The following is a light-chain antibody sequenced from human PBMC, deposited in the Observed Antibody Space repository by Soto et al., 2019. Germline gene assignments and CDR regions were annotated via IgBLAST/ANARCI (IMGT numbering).Light chain of an antibody. CDR1: QGISSY. CDR2: AAS. CDR3: LILNRSLWT. J-gene: IGKJ1*01. V-gene: IGKV1-9*01. Sequence: IQLTQSLSSLSASLEDRVTITCRASQGISSYLAWYQQKPGKAPKLLIYAASTLQRGVPSRFSGSGSGTSFSLPIRRLQAEDFATFFFLILNRSLWTTRQPTTV.